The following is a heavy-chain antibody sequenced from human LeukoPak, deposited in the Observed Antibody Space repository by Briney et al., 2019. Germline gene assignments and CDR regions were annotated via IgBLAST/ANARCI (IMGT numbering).Heavy chain of an antibody. V-gene: IGHV3-33*08. CDR3: ARAAYDSSGYLTL. CDR2: IWYDGTNK. CDR1: GFPFSSYS. D-gene: IGHD3-22*01. Sequence: PGGSLRLSCAASGFPFSSYSMTWVRQAPGKGLEWVAVIWYDGTNKYYADSVKGRFTISRDNSKNTLFPQMNILRAEDTAVYYCARAAYDSSGYLTLWGQGTLVAVSS. J-gene: IGHJ4*02.